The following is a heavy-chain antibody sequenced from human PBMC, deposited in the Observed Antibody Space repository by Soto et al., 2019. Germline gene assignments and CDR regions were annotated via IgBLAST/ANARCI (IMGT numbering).Heavy chain of an antibody. CDR2: ITGSGGTS. CDR1: GFTFSTYA. Sequence: EVQLLESGGGLVQPGGSLRLSCAASGFTFSTYAMSWVRQAPGKGLEWVSGITGSGGTSYYADSVKGRFTISRDNSKNTLDLQMNSLRAEDTAVYYCAKAGGDCSGGTGYSGQGDYWGQGTLVTVSS. D-gene: IGHD2-15*01. J-gene: IGHJ4*02. V-gene: IGHV3-23*01. CDR3: AKAGGDCSGGTGYSGQGDY.